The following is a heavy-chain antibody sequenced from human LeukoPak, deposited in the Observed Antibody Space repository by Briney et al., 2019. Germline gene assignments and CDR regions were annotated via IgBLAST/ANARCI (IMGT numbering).Heavy chain of an antibody. D-gene: IGHD5-12*01. CDR2: IKQGGSEK. J-gene: IGHJ4*02. CDR1: GFTFTSYW. Sequence: PGGSLRLSCAPSGFTFTSYWMGWVRQSPVKGLEWVASIKQGGSEKHYVDSVKGRFTISRDNAQNSLYLEMNSLRAEDTAVYYCARVSGYDWESFYDYWGQGTLVTVSS. CDR3: ARVSGYDWESFYDY. V-gene: IGHV3-7*01.